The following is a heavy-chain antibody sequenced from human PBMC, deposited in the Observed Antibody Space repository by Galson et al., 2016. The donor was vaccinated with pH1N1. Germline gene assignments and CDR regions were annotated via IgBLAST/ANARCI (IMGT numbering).Heavy chain of an antibody. CDR1: GYTFSNSW. D-gene: IGHD2-15*01. J-gene: IGHJ5*02. V-gene: IGHV5-51*01. CDR2: VFPGDSDT. CDR3: ARHSTCSGGSCSPDP. Sequence: KVSCKASGYTFSNSWIGWVRQRPGRGLEWMGVVFPGDSDTRYSPSLQGHVIISADKSINTAYLQWGSLKASDTAVYYCARHSTCSGGSCSPDPWGQGTLVTVSS.